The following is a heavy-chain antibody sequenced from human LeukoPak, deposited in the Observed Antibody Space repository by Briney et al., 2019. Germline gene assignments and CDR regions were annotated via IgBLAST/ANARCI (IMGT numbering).Heavy chain of an antibody. D-gene: IGHD6-13*01. CDR3: ASGSSSLIDY. CDR2: ISSSSSYI. CDR1: GFTSSSYS. Sequence: GGSLRLSCAASGFTSSSYSMNWVRQAPGKGLEWVSSISSSSSYIYYADSVKGRFTISRDNAKNSLYLQMNSLRAEDTAVYYCASGSSSLIDYWGQGTLVTVSS. V-gene: IGHV3-21*01. J-gene: IGHJ4*02.